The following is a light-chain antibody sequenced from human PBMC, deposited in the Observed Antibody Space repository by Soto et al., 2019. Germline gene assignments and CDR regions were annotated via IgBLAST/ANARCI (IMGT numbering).Light chain of an antibody. CDR3: SSYTSILYV. V-gene: IGLV2-14*01. CDR2: DVS. CDR1: SSDVGGYNY. J-gene: IGLJ1*01. Sequence: QSALTQPASVSGSPGQSITISCTGTSSDVGGYNYVSWYQQHPGKAPKLMIYDVSNRPSGVSNRFSGSKSGNTASLTISGLQAEDEADYYCSSYTSILYVFGTWTKLTVL.